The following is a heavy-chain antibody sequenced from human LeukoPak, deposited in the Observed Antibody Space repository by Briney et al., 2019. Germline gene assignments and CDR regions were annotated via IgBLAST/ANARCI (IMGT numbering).Heavy chain of an antibody. CDR2: ISGDGSTP. CDR3: VRDIAPDGTIWFDP. V-gene: IGHV3-74*01. CDR1: GFTFTNYW. J-gene: IGHJ5*02. D-gene: IGHD6-13*01. Sequence: PGGSLRLSCAASGFTFTNYWMYWVRQAPGKGPVWVSRISGDGSTPTYADSVKGRFTISRDNDKNTLHLQMNSLRVEDTAVYYCVRDIAPDGTIWFDPWGQGTLVTVSS.